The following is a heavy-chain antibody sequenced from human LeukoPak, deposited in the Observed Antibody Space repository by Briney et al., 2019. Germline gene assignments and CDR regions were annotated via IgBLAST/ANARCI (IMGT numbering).Heavy chain of an antibody. Sequence: SETLSLTCAVYGGSFSGYYWSWIRQPPGKGLEWIGEINHSGSTNYNPSLKSRVTISVDTSKNQFSLKLSSVTAADTAVYYCARGGLPRHYGMDVWGQGTTVTVSS. CDR3: ARGGLPRHYGMDV. J-gene: IGHJ6*02. V-gene: IGHV4-34*01. CDR2: INHSGST. CDR1: GGSFSGYY.